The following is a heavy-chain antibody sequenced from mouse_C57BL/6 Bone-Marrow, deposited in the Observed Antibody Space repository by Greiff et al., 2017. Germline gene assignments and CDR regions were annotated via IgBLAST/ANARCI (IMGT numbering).Heavy chain of an antibody. J-gene: IGHJ4*01. Sequence: VQLQQSGPELVKPGASVKISCKASGYAFSSSWMNWVKQRPGKGLEWIGRLYPGDGDTNYNGKFKGKATLTADKSSSTAYMQLSSLTSEDSAVXFCVKGTFYYGSSYRADYYAMDYWGQGTSVTGSS. D-gene: IGHD1-1*01. CDR2: LYPGDGDT. V-gene: IGHV1-82*01. CDR1: GYAFSSSW. CDR3: VKGTFYYGSSYRADYYAMDY.